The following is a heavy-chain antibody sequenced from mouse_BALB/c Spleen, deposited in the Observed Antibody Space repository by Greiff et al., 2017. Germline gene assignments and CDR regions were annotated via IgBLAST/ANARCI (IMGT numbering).Heavy chain of an antibody. CDR3: ARTSAKNYFDY. CDR2: IYPGNVNT. CDR1: GYTFTSYY. Sequence: QVQLQQSGPELVKPGASVRISCKASGYTFTSYYIHWVKQRPGQGLEWIGWIYPGNVNTKYNEKFKGKATLTADKSSSTAYMQLSSLTSEDSAVYFCARTSAKNYFDYWGQGTTLTVSS. V-gene: IGHV1S56*01. D-gene: IGHD6-1*01. J-gene: IGHJ2*01.